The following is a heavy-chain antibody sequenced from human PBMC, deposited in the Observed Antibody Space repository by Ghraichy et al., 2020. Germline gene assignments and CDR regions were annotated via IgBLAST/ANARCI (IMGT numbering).Heavy chain of an antibody. D-gene: IGHD6-13*01. CDR3: VGAAGAGYYGMDV. J-gene: IGHJ6*02. CDR1: GFIFGSYG. V-gene: IGHV3-23*01. CDR2: ISAGGGT. Sequence: LSLTCEASGFIFGSYGMNWVRQAPGKGLEWVSRISAGGGTYYADSVKGRFTISRDNSKNTVSLQMSSLRADDTAMYYCVGAAGAGYYGMDVWGQGTTVTVSS.